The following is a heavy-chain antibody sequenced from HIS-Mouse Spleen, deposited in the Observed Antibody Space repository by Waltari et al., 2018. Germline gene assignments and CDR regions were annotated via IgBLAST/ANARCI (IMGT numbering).Heavy chain of an antibody. D-gene: IGHD4-4*01. CDR2: TYYRSKWYN. Sequence: LTCAISGDSVSSNSAEGIWIRQSPSRGLEWLGRTYYRSKWYNDYAVSVKSRITINPDTSKNQFSLQLNSVTPEDTAVYYCARGTTVTDYWGQGTLVTVSS. J-gene: IGHJ4*02. CDR3: ARGTTVTDY. CDR1: GDSVSSNSAE. V-gene: IGHV6-1*01.